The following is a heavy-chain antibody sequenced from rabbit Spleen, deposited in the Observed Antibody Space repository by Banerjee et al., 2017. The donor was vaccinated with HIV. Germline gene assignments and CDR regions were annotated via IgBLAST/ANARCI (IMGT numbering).Heavy chain of an antibody. J-gene: IGHJ4*01. CDR3: ARDLVGVIGWNFNL. CDR1: GFSFSGSHY. V-gene: IGHV1S40*01. Sequence: QSLEESGGDLVKPGASLTLTCTASGFSFSGSHYMCWVRQAPGKGLEWIACINTATGKAVYASWAKGRFTISKTSSNTVTLQMTSLTAADTATCFCARDLVGVIGWNFNLWGPGTLVTVS. CDR2: INTATGKA. D-gene: IGHD1-1*01.